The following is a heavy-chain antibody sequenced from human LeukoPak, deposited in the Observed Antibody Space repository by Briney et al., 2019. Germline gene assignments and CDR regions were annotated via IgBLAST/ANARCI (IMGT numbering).Heavy chain of an antibody. D-gene: IGHD6-19*01. J-gene: IGHJ4*02. Sequence: GEALKISCKGSGNNFTYYWISLGRQMPGKGLGWVGIIYPGDSDTRYSPSFQGQVTISADKSISTAYLQWSSLEASDTAMYYCARSRSGWPVDYWGQGTLVTVSS. V-gene: IGHV5-51*01. CDR2: IYPGDSDT. CDR1: GNNFTYYW. CDR3: ARSRSGWPVDY.